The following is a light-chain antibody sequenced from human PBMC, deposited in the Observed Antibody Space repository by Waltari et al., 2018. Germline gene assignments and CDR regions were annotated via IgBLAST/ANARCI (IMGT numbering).Light chain of an antibody. CDR2: GTS. J-gene: IGKJ4*01. CDR1: QRVTSIS. Sequence: EIVLTQSPGTLSLSPGERATLSCRASQRVTSISLTWYQKKLAPEPRSPPYGTSSRATGIPXXFSGSGSGTEFTLTISXLEPEDFAVYYCQQYDGEVVTFGGGTKVEI. V-gene: IGKV3-20*01. CDR3: QQYDGEVVT.